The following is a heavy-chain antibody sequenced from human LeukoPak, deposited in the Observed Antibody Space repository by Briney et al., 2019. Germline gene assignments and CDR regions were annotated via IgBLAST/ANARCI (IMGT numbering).Heavy chain of an antibody. D-gene: IGHD3-10*01. CDR3: ARDKFGAGTYVFDY. J-gene: IGHJ4*02. CDR2: IIPMFRTA. Sequence: SVTVSFTASGGSFTIYAISWVRQAPGQGGEWRGGIIPMFRTANYAQNFQVRVTITADESTSTVYMELSSLRSEDTAVYYCARDKFGAGTYVFDYWGQGTLVTVSS. V-gene: IGHV1-69*13. CDR1: GGSFTIYA.